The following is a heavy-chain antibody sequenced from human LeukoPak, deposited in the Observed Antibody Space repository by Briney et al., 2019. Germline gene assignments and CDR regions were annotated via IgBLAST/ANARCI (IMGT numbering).Heavy chain of an antibody. CDR1: GFTFTSYS. Sequence: ASVKVSCKASGFTFTSYSMQWVRQAPGQRLEWMGIINPSGSITSYTQKFQGRVTITRDTSTSTAYMELRSLRSDDTAVYYCARDLSGEAYYYYYYMDVWGKGTTVTVSS. CDR3: ARDLSGEAYYYYYYMDV. D-gene: IGHD1-26*01. V-gene: IGHV1-46*01. J-gene: IGHJ6*03. CDR2: INPSGSIT.